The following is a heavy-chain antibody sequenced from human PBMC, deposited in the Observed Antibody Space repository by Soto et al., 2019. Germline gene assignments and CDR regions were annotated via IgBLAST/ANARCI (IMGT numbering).Heavy chain of an antibody. D-gene: IGHD5-18*01. J-gene: IGHJ4*02. CDR2: IYPGDSTA. V-gene: IGHV5-51*01. CDR1: GHNFPTYW. Sequence: GESLKISCQSSGHNFPTYWIAWLRQMPGKGLEWVGVIYPGDSTATYSPSFQGQVTISVDKSINTAYLQWSGLKASDTATYFCARRTTPMAFDLWGRGTLVTVSS. CDR3: ARRTTPMAFDL.